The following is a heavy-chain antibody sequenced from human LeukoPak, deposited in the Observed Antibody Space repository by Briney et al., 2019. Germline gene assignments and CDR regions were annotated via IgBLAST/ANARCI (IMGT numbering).Heavy chain of an antibody. CDR2: IRTQPHGYAT. Sequence: PGGSLRLSCAASGFTFSGSAMHWVPQASGKGLEWVGRIRTQPHGYATAYAASVKGSFTISRDDSKNTAYLQMNSRKTEDTAVYYCTSSSAWYFDYWGQGTLVSVCS. J-gene: IGHJ4*02. CDR1: GFTFSGSA. V-gene: IGHV3-73*01. CDR3: TSSSAWYFDY. D-gene: IGHD6-19*01.